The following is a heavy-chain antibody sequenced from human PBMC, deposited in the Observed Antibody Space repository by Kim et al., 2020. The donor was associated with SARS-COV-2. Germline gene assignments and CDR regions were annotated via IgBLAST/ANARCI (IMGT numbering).Heavy chain of an antibody. Sequence: VGRGNTNYAQKFQERVTITRDMSTSTAYMELSSLRSEDTAVYYCAAAEGYWGQGTLVTVSS. J-gene: IGHJ4*02. CDR3: AAAEGY. V-gene: IGHV1-58*01. CDR2: VGRGNT. D-gene: IGHD6-19*01.